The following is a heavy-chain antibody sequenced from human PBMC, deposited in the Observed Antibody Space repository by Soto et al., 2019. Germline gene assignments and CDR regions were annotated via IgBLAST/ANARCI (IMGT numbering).Heavy chain of an antibody. J-gene: IGHJ4*02. CDR2: ISGSGGST. CDR3: AKNWDTTFSSSSH. Sequence: EVQLLESGGGLVQPGGSLRLSCAASGFTFSTYAMSWVRQAPGKGLEWVSAISGSGGSTYYADSVKGRFTISRDKSKNTRYLQMNSLRAEDTAVYYCAKNWDTTFSSSSHWGQGTLVTVSS. D-gene: IGHD6-6*01. V-gene: IGHV3-23*01. CDR1: GFTFSTYA.